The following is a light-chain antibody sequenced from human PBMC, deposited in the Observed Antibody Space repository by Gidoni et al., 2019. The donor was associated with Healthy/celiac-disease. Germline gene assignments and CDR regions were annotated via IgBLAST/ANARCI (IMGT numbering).Light chain of an antibody. CDR1: QSVSSN. V-gene: IGKV3-15*01. CDR3: QQYNDWPPWT. J-gene: IGKJ1*01. Sequence: ETETTQSPATLSVSPGERATLSCRASQSVSSNLAGYQQNPGQAPRLLIYGASTRATGIPARFCGSGSGTTFTLPISSLQSEDFAVDYCQQYNDWPPWTFGQGTKVEIK. CDR2: GAS.